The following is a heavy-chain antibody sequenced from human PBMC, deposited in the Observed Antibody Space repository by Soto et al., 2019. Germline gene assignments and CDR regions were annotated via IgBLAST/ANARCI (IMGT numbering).Heavy chain of an antibody. Sequence: SETLSLTCTVSGGSISDDSYWSWIRQTPGKGLEWIGYIYPTGNTYYNPSLRSRVSISVDKSKSQFSLKLISVTAADTAVYFCARDEYQLLSSVSWFDSWRQGTLVTVSS. V-gene: IGHV4-30-4*01. CDR2: IYPTGNT. J-gene: IGHJ5*01. CDR1: GGSISDDSY. D-gene: IGHD2-2*01. CDR3: ARDEYQLLSSVSWFDS.